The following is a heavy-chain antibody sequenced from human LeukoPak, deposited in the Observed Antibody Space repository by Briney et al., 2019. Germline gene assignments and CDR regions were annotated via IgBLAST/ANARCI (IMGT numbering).Heavy chain of an antibody. CDR2: ISAYNGNT. CDR1: GYTFTSYG. D-gene: IGHD2-2*01. CDR3: AREGSLGYCSSTSCYPKHYYYYGMDV. Sequence: ASVKVSCKASGYTFTSYGISWVRQAPGQGLERMGWISAYNGNTNYAQKLQGRVTMTTDTSTSTAYMELRSLRSDDMAVYYCAREGSLGYCSSTSCYPKHYYYYGMDVWGQGTTVTVSS. J-gene: IGHJ6*02. V-gene: IGHV1-18*03.